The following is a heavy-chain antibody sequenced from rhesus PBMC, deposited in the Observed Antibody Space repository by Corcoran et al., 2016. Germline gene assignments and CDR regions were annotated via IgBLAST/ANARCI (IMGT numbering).Heavy chain of an antibody. CDR3: AIWVVVITSVRFDV. J-gene: IGHJ5-1*01. CDR1: GASISSYW. Sequence: QVQLQESGPGLVKPSETLSLTCTVSGASISSYWWSWIRQPPGKGLEWIGEINGNSVSTNSTPSLKSRVTISRDTSKNQFSRKLSSVTAADTAVYYCAIWVVVITSVRFDVWGPGVLVTVSS. D-gene: IGHD3-16*01. V-gene: IGHV4-80*01. CDR2: INGNSVST.